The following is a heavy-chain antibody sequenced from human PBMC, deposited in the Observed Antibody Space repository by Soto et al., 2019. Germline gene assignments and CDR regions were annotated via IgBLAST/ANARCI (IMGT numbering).Heavy chain of an antibody. CDR3: AKDFNALSGVTHNRAFDI. V-gene: IGHV3-23*01. J-gene: IGHJ3*02. Sequence: EVQLLESGGGLVQPGGSLRLSCAASGFTFSSYAMSWVRQAPGKGLEWVSAISGSGGSTYYADSVKGRFTISRDNSKNTLYLQMNSLRAEDTAVYYCAKDFNALSGVTHNRAFDIWGQGTMVTVSS. CDR2: ISGSGGST. CDR1: GFTFSSYA. D-gene: IGHD3-10*01.